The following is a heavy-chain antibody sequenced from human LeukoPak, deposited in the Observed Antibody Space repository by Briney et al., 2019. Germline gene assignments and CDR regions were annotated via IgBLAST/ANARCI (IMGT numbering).Heavy chain of an antibody. J-gene: IGHJ3*02. D-gene: IGHD3-10*01. Sequence: GGSLRLSCAASGFTFSSYAMHWVRQAPGKGLEWVAVISYDGSNKCYADSVKGRFTISRDNSKNTLYLQMNSLRAEDTAVYYCARGVRYYYGSRNAFDIWGQGTMVTVSS. CDR1: GFTFSSYA. V-gene: IGHV3-30*04. CDR3: ARGVRYYYGSRNAFDI. CDR2: ISYDGSNK.